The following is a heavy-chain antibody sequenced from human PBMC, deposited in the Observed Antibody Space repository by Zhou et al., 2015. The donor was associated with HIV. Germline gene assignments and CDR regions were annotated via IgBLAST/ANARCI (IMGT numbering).Heavy chain of an antibody. Sequence: QVQLVQSGAEVKKPGSSVKVSCKASGGTFSSYTISWVRQAPGQGLEWMGRIIPILGIANYAQKFQGRVTITADKSTSTAYMELSSLRSEDTAVYYCARARKGVSSYYYYYMDVWGKGTTVTVSS. CDR1: GGTFSSYT. V-gene: IGHV1-69*02. J-gene: IGHJ6*03. CDR2: IIPILGIA. CDR3: ARARKGVSSYYYYYMDV.